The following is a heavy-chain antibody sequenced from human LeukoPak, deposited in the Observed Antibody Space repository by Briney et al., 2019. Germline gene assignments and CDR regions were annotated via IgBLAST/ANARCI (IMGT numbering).Heavy chain of an antibody. CDR3: ARVKRERWLGEDI. D-gene: IGHD3-10*01. V-gene: IGHV1-69*13. CDR1: GGTFSSYA. Sequence: ASVKVSCKASGGTFSSYAISWVRQAPGQGLEWMGGIIPIFGTANYAQKFQGRVTITADESTSTAYMELSSLRSEDTAVYYCARVKRERWLGEDIWGQGTLVTVSS. CDR2: IIPIFGTA. J-gene: IGHJ4*02.